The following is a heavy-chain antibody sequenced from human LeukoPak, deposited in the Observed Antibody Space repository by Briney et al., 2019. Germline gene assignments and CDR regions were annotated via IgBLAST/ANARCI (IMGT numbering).Heavy chain of an antibody. Sequence: LSLTCTVSGDSISSYNYFWGWVRQAPGKGLEWVSFISGSAATIYYADSVQGRFTISRDNARNSLYLQMNSLRAEDTAVYYCARMTTVTHYWGQGTLVTVSS. D-gene: IGHD4-17*01. V-gene: IGHV3-48*03. CDR2: ISGSAATI. CDR1: GDSISSYN. CDR3: ARMTTVTHY. J-gene: IGHJ4*02.